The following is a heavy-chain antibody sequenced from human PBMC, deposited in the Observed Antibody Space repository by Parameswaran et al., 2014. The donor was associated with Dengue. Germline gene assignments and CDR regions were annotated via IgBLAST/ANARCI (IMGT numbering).Heavy chain of an antibody. Sequence: WVRQAPGQGLEWMGRINPNSGGTNYAQKFHGRIAMTRDTSISTAYMELSRLRSDDTVVYYCAREKWELLLGAFDVWGQGTMGHRLL. J-gene: IGHJ3*01. V-gene: IGHV1-2*05. CDR2: INPNSGGT. CDR3: AREKWELLLGAFDV. D-gene: IGHD1-26*01.